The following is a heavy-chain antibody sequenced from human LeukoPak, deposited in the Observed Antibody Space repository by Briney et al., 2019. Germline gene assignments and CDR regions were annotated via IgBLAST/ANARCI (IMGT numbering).Heavy chain of an antibody. Sequence: GASVKVSCKASGYTFSSHGISWVRQAPGQGLEWMGWISTYSGNTNYAQKFRGRVTMTTDTSTSTAYMELRSLRSDDTAVYYCARDTSIAVAGTAPYYSYYGMDVWGQGTTVTVSS. J-gene: IGHJ6*02. D-gene: IGHD6-19*01. V-gene: IGHV1-18*01. CDR1: GYTFSSHG. CDR3: ARDTSIAVAGTAPYYSYYGMDV. CDR2: ISTYSGNT.